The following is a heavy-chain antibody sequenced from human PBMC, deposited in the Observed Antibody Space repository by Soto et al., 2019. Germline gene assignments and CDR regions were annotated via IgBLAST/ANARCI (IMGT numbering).Heavy chain of an antibody. V-gene: IGHV3-7*01. Sequence: GGSLRLSCAASGFTFSSYWMSWVRQAPGKGLEWVANIKQDGSEKYYVDSVKGRFTISRDNAKNSLYLQMNSLRAEDTAVYYCARDFYPTYYYYYYMDVWGKGTTVTVSS. J-gene: IGHJ6*03. CDR2: IKQDGSEK. CDR1: GFTFSSYW. CDR3: ARDFYPTYYYYYYMDV.